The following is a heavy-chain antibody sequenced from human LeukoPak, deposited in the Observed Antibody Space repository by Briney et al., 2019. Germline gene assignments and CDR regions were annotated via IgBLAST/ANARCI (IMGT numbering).Heavy chain of an antibody. J-gene: IGHJ4*02. Sequence: SETLSLTCTVSGGSISSGVYYWSWIRQHPGKGLERIGYIYYSGSTYYNPSLKSRVTISVDTSKNQFSLKLSSVTAADTAVYYCARDLVETGTTGFYFDYWGQGTLVTVSS. V-gene: IGHV4-31*03. D-gene: IGHD1-7*01. CDR3: ARDLVETGTTGFYFDY. CDR1: GGSISSGVYY. CDR2: IYYSGST.